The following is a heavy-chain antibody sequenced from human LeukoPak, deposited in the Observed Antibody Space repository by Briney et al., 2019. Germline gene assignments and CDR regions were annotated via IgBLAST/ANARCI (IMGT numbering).Heavy chain of an antibody. J-gene: IGHJ4*02. CDR2: FNSGGSI. CDR1: GFTVGNNY. D-gene: IGHD5-12*01. V-gene: IGHV3-66*01. Sequence: AGSLRLSCAASGFTVGNNYMSWVRQAPGKGLEWVSDFNSGGSIYYVDSVKGRVTISRDTSKNTLYLQMNTLRAEDTAVYYCARGGCSGHDRTYSFESWGQGTLVTVSS. CDR3: ARGGCSGHDRTYSFES.